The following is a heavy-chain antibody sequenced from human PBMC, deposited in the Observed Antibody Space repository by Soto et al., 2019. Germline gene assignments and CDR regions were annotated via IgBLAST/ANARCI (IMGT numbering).Heavy chain of an antibody. CDR1: GYTFTGYY. Sequence: ASVKVSCKASGYTFTGYYMHWVRQAPGQGLEWMGWINPNSGGTNYAQKFQGWVTMTRDTSISTAYMELSSLRSEDTAVYYCARGDYYDSSGSTHYWGQGTLVTVSS. D-gene: IGHD3-22*01. V-gene: IGHV1-2*04. CDR3: ARGDYYDSSGSTHY. CDR2: INPNSGGT. J-gene: IGHJ4*02.